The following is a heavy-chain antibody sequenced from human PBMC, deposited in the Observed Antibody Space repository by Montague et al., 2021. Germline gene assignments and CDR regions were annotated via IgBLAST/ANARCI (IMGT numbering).Heavy chain of an antibody. J-gene: IGHJ6*03. CDR1: GASFKAYY. V-gene: IGHV4-34*01. CDR2: INSSGAS. CDR3: PRERGRYYYMDI. Sequence: SESLSLTCAVYGASFKAYYWSWIRQPPGKGLEWIGEINSSGASNYNPSLTSRVTISVDTSNNHFSLKLSSVTAADTAMYYCPRERGRYYYMDIWGKGTPVTV.